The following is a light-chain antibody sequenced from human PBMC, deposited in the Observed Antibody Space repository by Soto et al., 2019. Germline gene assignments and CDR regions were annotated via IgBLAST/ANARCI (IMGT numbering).Light chain of an antibody. J-gene: IGKJ1*01. CDR2: GAS. CDR3: QQYNNWPQT. CDR1: QSVSSN. V-gene: IGKV3-15*01. Sequence: EIVMTQSPATLSVSPGERATLSCRASQSVSSNLAWYQQNPGQAPRLLIYGASTRATGIPARFSGSGSGTEFTLTISSLQSEDFAVYYCQQYNNWPQTFGQGTK.